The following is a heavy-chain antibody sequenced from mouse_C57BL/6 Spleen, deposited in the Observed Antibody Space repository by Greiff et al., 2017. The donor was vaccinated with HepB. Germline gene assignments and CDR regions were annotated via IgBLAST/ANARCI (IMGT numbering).Heavy chain of an antibody. CDR3: TRGPAISPYAMDY. CDR2: ISSGGDYI. J-gene: IGHJ4*01. V-gene: IGHV5S21*01. Sequence: EVKVEESGEGLVKPGGSLKLSCAASGFTFSSYAMSWVRQTPEKRLEWVAYISSGGDYIYYADTVKGRFTISRDNARNTLYLQMSSLKSEDTAMYYCTRGPAISPYAMDYWGQGTSVTVSS. D-gene: IGHD6-2*01. CDR1: GFTFSSYA.